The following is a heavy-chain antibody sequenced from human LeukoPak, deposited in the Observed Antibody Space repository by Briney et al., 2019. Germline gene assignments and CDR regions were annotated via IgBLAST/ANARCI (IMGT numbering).Heavy chain of an antibody. CDR1: GGSISSYY. CDR2: IYYSGST. V-gene: IGHV4-59*01. J-gene: IGHJ4*02. D-gene: IGHD2-15*01. Sequence: PSETLSLTCTVSGGSISSYYWSWIRQPPGKGLEWIGYIYYSGSTNYNPSPKSRVTISVDTSKNQFSLKLSSVTAADTAVYYCARVEAAYFDYWGQGTLVTVSS. CDR3: ARVEAAYFDY.